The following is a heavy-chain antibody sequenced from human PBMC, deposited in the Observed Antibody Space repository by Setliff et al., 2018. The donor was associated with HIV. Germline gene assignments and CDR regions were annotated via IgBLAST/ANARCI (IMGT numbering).Heavy chain of an antibody. V-gene: IGHV3-20*04. CDR2: INWNGGST. Sequence: TGGSLRLSCAASGFTFSSYWMTWVRQAPGRGLEWVSGINWNGGSTGYADSVKGRFTVSRDNAKNSLYLHMNSLRAEDTAVYYCARAQDVWGSYRYANYYYYMDVWGKGTTVTVSS. D-gene: IGHD3-16*02. CDR1: GFTFSSYW. CDR3: ARAQDVWGSYRYANYYYYMDV. J-gene: IGHJ6*03.